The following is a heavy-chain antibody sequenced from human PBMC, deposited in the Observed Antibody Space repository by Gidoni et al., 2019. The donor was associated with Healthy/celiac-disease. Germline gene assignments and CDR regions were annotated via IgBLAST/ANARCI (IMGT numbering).Heavy chain of an antibody. CDR1: GYTFTSYD. CDR2: MNPNSGNT. J-gene: IGHJ6*02. V-gene: IGHV1-8*01. Sequence: QVQLVQSGAEVKKPGASVKVSCKASGYTFTSYDINWVRQATGQGLEWMGWMNPNSGNTGYAQKFQGRVTMTRNTSISTAYMELSSLRSEDTAVYYCARGKRRIWFPEPEGSGSGGMDVWGQGTTVTVSS. CDR3: ARGKRRIWFPEPEGSGSGGMDV. D-gene: IGHD3-10*01.